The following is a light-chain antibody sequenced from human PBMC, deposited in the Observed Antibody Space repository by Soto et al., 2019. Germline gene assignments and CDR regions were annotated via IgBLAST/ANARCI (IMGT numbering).Light chain of an antibody. J-gene: IGLJ2*01. CDR1: SSDIGGHDF. V-gene: IGLV2-8*01. Sequence: QSVLTQPPSASGSPGQSVIISCTGTSSDIGGHDFVSWYQQHPGKAPKLLIYEVIQRPSGVPDRFSGSKSGNTASLTVSGLKAEDEADYYCTSYAGSDNVIFGGGTKLTVL. CDR2: EVI. CDR3: TSYAGSDNVI.